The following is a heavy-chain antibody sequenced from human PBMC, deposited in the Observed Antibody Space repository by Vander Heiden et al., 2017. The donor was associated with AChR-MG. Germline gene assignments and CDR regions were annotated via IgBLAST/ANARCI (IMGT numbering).Heavy chain of an antibody. J-gene: IGHJ4*02. V-gene: IGHV3-9*01. D-gene: IGHD3-9*01. Sequence: SCAASGFTFDDYAMHWVRQAPGKGLEWVSGISWNSGSIGYADSVKGRFTISRDNAKNSLYLQMNRLRAEDTALYYCAKAIRYFDWLSLDYWGQGTLVTVSS. CDR1: GFTFDDYA. CDR2: ISWNSGSI. CDR3: AKAIRYFDWLSLDY.